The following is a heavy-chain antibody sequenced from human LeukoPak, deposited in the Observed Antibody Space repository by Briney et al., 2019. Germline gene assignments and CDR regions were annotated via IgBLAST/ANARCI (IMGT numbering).Heavy chain of an antibody. D-gene: IGHD6-19*01. CDR3: AKGWDTAWRTGWYTFDY. CDR1: GFTFSSYG. CDR2: ISYDGSNK. J-gene: IGHJ4*02. V-gene: IGHV3-30*18. Sequence: GGSLRLSCAASGFTFSSYGMHWVRQAPGKGLEWVAVISYDGSNKYYVDSVQGRFTISRDNSKNTLYLQMNSLRAEDTAVYYCAKGWDTAWRTGWYTFDYWGQGALVTVSS.